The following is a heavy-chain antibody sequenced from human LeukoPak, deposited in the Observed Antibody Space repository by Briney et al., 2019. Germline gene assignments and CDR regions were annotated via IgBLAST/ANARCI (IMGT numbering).Heavy chain of an antibody. CDR2: IKQDGGEK. J-gene: IGHJ6*02. D-gene: IGHD4-17*01. V-gene: IGHV3-7*01. Sequence: GGSLRLSCAVSEFTFSSYWMSWVRQAPGKGLEWVANIKQDGGEKWYADSVKGRFSISRDNAKNSVYLQMNSLRAEDTAVYYCARGPHTVTSYYYYYGMDVWGQGTTVAVSS. CDR3: ARGPHTVTSYYYYYGMDV. CDR1: EFTFSSYW.